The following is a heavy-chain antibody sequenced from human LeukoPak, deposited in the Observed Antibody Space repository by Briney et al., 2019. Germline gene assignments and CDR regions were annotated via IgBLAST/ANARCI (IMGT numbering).Heavy chain of an antibody. CDR3: ARGYSSSWYD. CDR2: IFTGGTT. V-gene: IGHV3-53*01. CDR1: GFTVSSNY. D-gene: IGHD6-13*01. J-gene: IGHJ4*02. Sequence: HAEGSLRLSCAASGFTVSSNYVSWVRQVPGKGLELVSVIFTGGTTYYADSVRDRFTISRDNSKNTLFLQMNSLRAEDTAMYYCARGYSSSWYDWGQGTLVTVSS.